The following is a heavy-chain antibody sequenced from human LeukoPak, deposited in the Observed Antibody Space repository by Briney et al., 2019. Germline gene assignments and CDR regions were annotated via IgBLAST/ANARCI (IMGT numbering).Heavy chain of an antibody. CDR1: GGSISSYY. D-gene: IGHD3-22*01. CDR2: IYYSGST. Sequence: PSETLSLTYTVSGGSISSYYWSWIRQPPGKGLEWIGYIYYSGSTNYNPSLKSRVTISVDTSKNQFSLKLSSVTAADTAVYYCARLDYDSSLPPGAFDIWGQGTMVTVSS. CDR3: ARLDYDSSLPPGAFDI. V-gene: IGHV4-59*08. J-gene: IGHJ3*02.